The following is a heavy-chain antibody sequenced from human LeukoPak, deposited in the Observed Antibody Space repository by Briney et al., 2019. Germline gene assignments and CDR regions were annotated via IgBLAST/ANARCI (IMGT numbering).Heavy chain of an antibody. J-gene: IGHJ4*02. V-gene: IGHV4-59*01. CDR1: GGSISSYY. D-gene: IGHD7-27*01. CDR3: ARSGVPQR. CDR2: IYYSGST. Sequence: TSETLSLTCTVSGGSISSYYWSWIRQPPGKGLEWIGYIYYSGSTNYNPSLKSRVTISVDTSKNQFSLKLSSVTAADTAVYYCARSGVPQRWGQGTLVTVSS.